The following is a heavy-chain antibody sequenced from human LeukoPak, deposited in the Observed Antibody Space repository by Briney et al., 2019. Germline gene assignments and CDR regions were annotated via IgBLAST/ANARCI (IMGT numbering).Heavy chain of an antibody. CDR1: GGTFSSYA. V-gene: IGHV1-69*01. CDR3: ARDRSHLYCSGGSCYSAPFDY. CDR2: IIPIFGTA. Sequence: GASVKVSFKASGGTFSSYAISWVRQAPGQGLEWMGGIIPIFGTANYAQKFQGRVTITADESTSTAYMELSSLRSEDTAVYYCARDRSHLYCSGGSCYSAPFDYWGQGNLVTVSS. J-gene: IGHJ4*02. D-gene: IGHD2-15*01.